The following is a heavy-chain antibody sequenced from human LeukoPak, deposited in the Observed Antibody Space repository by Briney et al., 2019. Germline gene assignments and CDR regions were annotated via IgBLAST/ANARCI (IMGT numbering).Heavy chain of an antibody. D-gene: IGHD4-11*01. V-gene: IGHV4-38-2*01. Sequence: SETLSLTCGVSTYSISSDCYWGWIRQPPGKGPEWIGSIYHSGSTYYNPSLKSRVTISVDTSKNQFSLKLSSVTAADTAVYYCARGLQSLGYFDYWGQGTLVSVSS. CDR2: IYHSGST. CDR3: ARGLQSLGYFDY. CDR1: TYSISSDCY. J-gene: IGHJ4*02.